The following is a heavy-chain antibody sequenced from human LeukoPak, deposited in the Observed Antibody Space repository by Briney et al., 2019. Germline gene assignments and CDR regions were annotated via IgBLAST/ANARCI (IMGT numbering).Heavy chain of an antibody. J-gene: IGHJ5*02. Sequence: ASVKVSCRASGYTFTSYDINWVRQATGQGLEWKGWMNPNSGNTGYAQKFQGRVTITRNTSISTTYMELSSLRSEDTAVYYCTRASCTNGVCWGHWFDPWGQGTLVTVPS. CDR2: MNPNSGNT. V-gene: IGHV1-8*03. CDR1: GYTFTSYD. D-gene: IGHD2-8*01. CDR3: TRASCTNGVCWGHWFDP.